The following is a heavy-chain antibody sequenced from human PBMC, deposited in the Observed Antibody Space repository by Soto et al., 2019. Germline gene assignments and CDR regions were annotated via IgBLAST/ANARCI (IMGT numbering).Heavy chain of an antibody. CDR1: GFTVSGNY. D-gene: IGHD2-15*01. J-gene: IGHJ5*02. V-gene: IGHV3-66*01. CDR2: IYSGGRT. Sequence: VQLVESGGGLVQPGGSLRLSCAASGFTVSGNYMSWVRQAPGKGLEWVSVIYSGGRTNYADSVKGRFTISRDNSKNTLYLQMNSLRADDTAVYYCAYDSEKRYCGDGSCGAWGQGTLVTVSS. CDR3: AYDSEKRYCGDGSCGA.